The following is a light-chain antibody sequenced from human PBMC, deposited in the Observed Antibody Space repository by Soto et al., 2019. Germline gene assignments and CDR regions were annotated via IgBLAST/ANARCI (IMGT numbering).Light chain of an antibody. V-gene: IGLV2-8*01. CDR2: EGS. J-gene: IGLJ3*02. Sequence: QSVLTQPPSASGSPGQSVTISCTGTSTDIGLHNYVSWYQHHPGKAPKFIIYEGSKRPSGVSSRFSGSKSGNTASLTISGLQADDDGDYYCSSYAGGSSMVFGGGTKLTVL. CDR1: STDIGLHNY. CDR3: SSYAGGSSMV.